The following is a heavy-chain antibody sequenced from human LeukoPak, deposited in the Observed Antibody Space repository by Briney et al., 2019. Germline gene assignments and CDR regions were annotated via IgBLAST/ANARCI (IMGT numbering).Heavy chain of an antibody. CDR3: ARDLTIGY. CDR1: GFTFSSYS. J-gene: IGHJ4*02. CDR2: ISSRSSTV. D-gene: IGHD4-11*01. V-gene: IGHV3-48*04. Sequence: AGTLRLSCAASGFTFSSYSMNWVRQAPGKGLEWVSYISSRSSTVYYADSVKGRFTISRDNAKNSLYLQMNSLRAEDTAVYYCARDLTIGYWGQGALVTVSS.